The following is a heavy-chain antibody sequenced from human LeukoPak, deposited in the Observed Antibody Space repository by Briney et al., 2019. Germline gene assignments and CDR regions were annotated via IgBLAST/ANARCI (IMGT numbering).Heavy chain of an antibody. J-gene: IGHJ4*02. CDR1: GFTFSSYS. CDR2: ISYDGSNK. Sequence: GGSLRLSCAASGFTFSSYSMNWVRQAPGKGLEWVAVISYDGSNKYYADSVKGRFTISRDNSKNTLYLQMNSLRAEDTAVYYCARDYYYDSSGYSDNFDYWGQGTLVTVSS. D-gene: IGHD3-22*01. V-gene: IGHV3-30*03. CDR3: ARDYYYDSSGYSDNFDY.